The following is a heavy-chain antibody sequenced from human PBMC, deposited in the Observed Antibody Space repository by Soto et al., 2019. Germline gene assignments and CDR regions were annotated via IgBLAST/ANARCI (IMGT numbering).Heavy chain of an antibody. V-gene: IGHV3-48*02. CDR1: GFTFSSYS. CDR2: ISSSSSTI. D-gene: IGHD3-16*01. CDR3: AQSSSSPRGTYYYGMDV. Sequence: GGSLRLSCAASGFTFSSYSMNWVRQAPGKGLEWVSYISSSSSTIYYADSVKGRFTISRDNAKNSLYLQMNSLRDEDTAVYYCAQSSSSPRGTYYYGMDVWGQGTTVTVSS. J-gene: IGHJ6*02.